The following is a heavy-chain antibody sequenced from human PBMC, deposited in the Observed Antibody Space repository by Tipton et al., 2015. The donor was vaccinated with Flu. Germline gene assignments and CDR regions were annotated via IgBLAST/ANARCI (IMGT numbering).Heavy chain of an antibody. CDR1: GFTVSSNY. CDR2: IYSGGST. V-gene: IGHV3-66*01. J-gene: IGHJ4*02. CDR3: ARDWGPYYDFWSGYFDY. Sequence: SLRLSCAASGFTVSSNYMSWVRQAPGKGLEWVSVIYSGGSTYYADSVKGRLTISRDNSKNTLYLQMNSLRAEDTAVYYCARDWGPYYDFWSGYFDYWGQGTLVTVSS. D-gene: IGHD3-3*01.